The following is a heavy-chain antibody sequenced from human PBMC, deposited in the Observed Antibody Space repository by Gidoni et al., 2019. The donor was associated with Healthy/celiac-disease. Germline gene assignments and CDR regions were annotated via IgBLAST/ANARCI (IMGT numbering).Heavy chain of an antibody. Sequence: QVQLVQSGAAVKKPGASVKVSCKASGYTFTSYYMPWVRQAPGQGLEWMGIINPSGGSTSYAQKFQGRVTMTRDTSTSTVYMELSSLRSEDTAVYYCARAGGDTATLDYWGQGTLVTVSS. CDR1: GYTFTSYY. D-gene: IGHD5-18*01. J-gene: IGHJ4*02. CDR3: ARAGGDTATLDY. CDR2: INPSGGST. V-gene: IGHV1-46*01.